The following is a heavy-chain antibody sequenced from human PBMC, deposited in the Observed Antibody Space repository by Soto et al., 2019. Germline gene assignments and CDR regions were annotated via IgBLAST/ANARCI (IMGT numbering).Heavy chain of an antibody. CDR3: GKARYLLVDQPLYFES. V-gene: IGHV3-23*01. CDR2: ISGSGEIT. CDR1: GFPFRSYA. J-gene: IGHJ4*02. Sequence: PXGSLRLSCAASGFPFRSYAMGWVRQAPGRGLEWISVISGSGEITLYTDSVKGRFTIPRDFSNNTLSLQMNSLRADDTAIYYCGKARYLLVDQPLYFESWGQGTLVTVSS. D-gene: IGHD3-9*01.